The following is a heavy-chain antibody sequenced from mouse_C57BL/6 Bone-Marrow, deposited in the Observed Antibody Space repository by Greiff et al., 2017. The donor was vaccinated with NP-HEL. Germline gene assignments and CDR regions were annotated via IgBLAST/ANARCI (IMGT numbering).Heavy chain of an antibody. Sequence: EVQLQQSGPVLVKPGASVKMSCKASGYTFTDYYMNWVKQSHGKSLEWIGVINPYNGGTSYNQKFKGKASLTVDKSSSTAYMELNSLTSEDSAVYYCASLPGYYFDHWGQGTTLTVSS. CDR3: ASLPGYYFDH. D-gene: IGHD3-1*01. CDR2: INPYNGGT. V-gene: IGHV1-19*01. J-gene: IGHJ2*01. CDR1: GYTFTDYY.